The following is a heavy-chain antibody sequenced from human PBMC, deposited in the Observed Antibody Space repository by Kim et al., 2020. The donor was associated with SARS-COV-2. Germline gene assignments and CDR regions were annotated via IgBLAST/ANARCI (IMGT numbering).Heavy chain of an antibody. V-gene: IGHV3-15*01. CDR3: LRPLWGS. Sequence: DGGRTDYAAHVKGRVPISKDDSKNRRYLQMNSLKTEDTAVYYCLRPLWGSWGQGTLVTVSS. D-gene: IGHD5-18*01. J-gene: IGHJ4*02. CDR2: DGGRT.